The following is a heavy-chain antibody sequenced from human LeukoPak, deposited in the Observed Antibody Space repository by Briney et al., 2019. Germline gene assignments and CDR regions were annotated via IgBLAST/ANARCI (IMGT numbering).Heavy chain of an antibody. V-gene: IGHV3-43D*03. CDR2: ISWDGGST. Sequence: PGGSLRLSCAASGFTFDDYAMHWVRHAPGKGLEWVSLISWDGGSTYYADSVKGRFTISRDNSKNSLYLQMNSLRAEDTALYYCAKDGGGWYYSDYWGQGTLVTVSS. J-gene: IGHJ4*02. CDR1: GFTFDDYA. D-gene: IGHD6-19*01. CDR3: AKDGGGWYYSDY.